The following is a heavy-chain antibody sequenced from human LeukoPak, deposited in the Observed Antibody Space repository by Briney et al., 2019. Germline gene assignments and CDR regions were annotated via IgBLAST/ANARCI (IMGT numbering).Heavy chain of an antibody. CDR2: ISWNSGSI. CDR1: GFTFDDYA. J-gene: IGHJ6*02. Sequence: PGGSLRLSCAASGFTFDDYAMHWVRQAPGKGLEWVSGISWNSGSIGYADSVKGRFTISRDNAKNSLYLQMNSLRAEDTAVYYCARRRTLIVDNGMDVWGQGTTVTVSS. CDR3: ARRRTLIVDNGMDV. D-gene: IGHD3-22*01. V-gene: IGHV3-9*01.